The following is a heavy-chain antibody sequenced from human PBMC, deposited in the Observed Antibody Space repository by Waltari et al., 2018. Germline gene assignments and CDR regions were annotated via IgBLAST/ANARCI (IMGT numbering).Heavy chain of an antibody. D-gene: IGHD3-10*01. V-gene: IGHV4-61*02. Sequence: QVQLQESGPGLVKPSQTLSLTFTVSGGSISSGSYYWSWLRQPAGKGLEWIGRIYTSGGTNYNPSLKSRVTISVDTSKNPFSLKLSSVTAADTSVYYCARLYYYGSGSYLDYWGQGTLVTVSS. CDR3: ARLYYYGSGSYLDY. CDR2: IYTSGGT. J-gene: IGHJ4*02. CDR1: GGSISSGSYY.